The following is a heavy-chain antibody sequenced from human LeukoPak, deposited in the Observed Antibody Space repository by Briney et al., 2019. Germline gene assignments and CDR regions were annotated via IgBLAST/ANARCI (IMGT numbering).Heavy chain of an antibody. CDR2: INPNSGGT. V-gene: IGHV1-2*02. J-gene: IGHJ4*02. CDR3: APNFRGTIVAPRFDY. Sequence: ASVKVSCKASGYTFTGYYMHWVRQAPGQGREWMGWINPNSGGTNYAQKFQGRVTMTRDTSISTAYMELSRLRSDDTAVYYCAPNFRGTIVAPRFDYWGQGTLVTVSS. CDR1: GYTFTGYY. D-gene: IGHD5-12*01.